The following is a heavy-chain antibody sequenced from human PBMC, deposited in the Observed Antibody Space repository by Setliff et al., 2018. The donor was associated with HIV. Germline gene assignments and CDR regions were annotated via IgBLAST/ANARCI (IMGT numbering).Heavy chain of an antibody. Sequence: ASVKVSCKSSGYSFGSYGINWVRQAPGQGLEWMGWISPYSGQTTYAQKFQGRVTMTADTSTNTVHMELRSLRSDDTAVYYCARDNMNWNYVVDYWGQGTLVTVSS. D-gene: IGHD1-7*01. CDR2: ISPYSGQT. CDR1: GYSFGSYG. CDR3: ARDNMNWNYVVDY. V-gene: IGHV1-18*01. J-gene: IGHJ4*02.